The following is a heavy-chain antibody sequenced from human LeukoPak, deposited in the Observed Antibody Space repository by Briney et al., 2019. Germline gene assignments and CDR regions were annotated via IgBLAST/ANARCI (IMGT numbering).Heavy chain of an antibody. V-gene: IGHV3-30-3*01. CDR3: ARSGAMVRGVTPYPSDY. CDR1: GFTFSSYA. D-gene: IGHD3-10*01. CDR2: ISYDGSNK. J-gene: IGHJ4*02. Sequence: GGSLRLSCAASGFTFSSYAMHWVRQAPGKGLEWVAVISYDGSNKYYADSVKGRFTISRDDSKNTLYLQMNSLRAEDTAVYYCARSGAMVRGVTPYPSDYWGQGTLVTVSS.